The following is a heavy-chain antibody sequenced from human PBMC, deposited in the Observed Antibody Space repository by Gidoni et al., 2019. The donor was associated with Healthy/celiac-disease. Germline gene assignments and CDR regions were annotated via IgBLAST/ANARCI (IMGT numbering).Heavy chain of an antibody. CDR1: GGSFSSYY. D-gene: IGHD6-13*01. CDR2: INHSGST. V-gene: IGHV4-34*01. J-gene: IGHJ4*02. Sequence: QVQLQQWGAGLLKPSETLSLTCAVYGGSFSSYYWSWSRQPPGKGLEWIGEINHSGSTNYNPSLKSRVTISVDTSKNQFSLKLSSVTAADTAVYYCARGYGSSWYGYWGQGTLVTVSS. CDR3: ARGYGSSWYGY.